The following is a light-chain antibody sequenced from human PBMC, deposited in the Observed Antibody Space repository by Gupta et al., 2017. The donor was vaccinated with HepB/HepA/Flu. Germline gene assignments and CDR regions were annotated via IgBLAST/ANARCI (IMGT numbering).Light chain of an antibody. CDR1: QSINSW. J-gene: IGKJ2*01. CDR3: QQYNRYSYT. Sequence: IHMTQSPSSLSASVGDRVTITCRASQSINSWLAWYQQKPGKAPKLLIYKASSLESGVPSRFSGSGSGTEFTLTISSLQPDDFATYYCQQYNRYSYTFGQGTKLEIK. CDR2: KAS. V-gene: IGKV1-5*03.